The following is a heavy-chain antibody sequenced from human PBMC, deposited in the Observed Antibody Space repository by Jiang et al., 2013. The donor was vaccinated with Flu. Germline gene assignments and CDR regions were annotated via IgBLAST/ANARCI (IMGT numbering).Heavy chain of an antibody. CDR3: ARDRWTANWYPGPFDI. D-gene: IGHD7-27*01. Sequence: RLSCVASGFSFSNYEMNWVRQAPGKGPEWVSYISTTGTKIDYADSVKGRFTISRDNAKNSLFLQMNSLRAEDTAVYYCARDRWTANWYPGPFDIWGQGTVLTVSS. CDR1: GFSFSNYE. V-gene: IGHV3-48*03. CDR2: ISTTGTKI. J-gene: IGHJ3*02.